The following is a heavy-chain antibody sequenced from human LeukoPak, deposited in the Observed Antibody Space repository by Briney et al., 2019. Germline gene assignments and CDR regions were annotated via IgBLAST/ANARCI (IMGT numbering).Heavy chain of an antibody. J-gene: IGHJ3*02. CDR2: IYYSGST. CDR3: ARESDITMVRGAGHAFDI. V-gene: IGHV4-39*07. Sequence: TPSETLSLTCTVSGGSISSSSYYWGWIRQPPGKGLEWIGSIYYSGSTYYNPSLRSRVTISVGTSKNQFSLKLSSVTAADTAVYYCARESDITMVRGAGHAFDIWGQGTMVTVSS. D-gene: IGHD3-10*01. CDR1: GGSISSSSYY.